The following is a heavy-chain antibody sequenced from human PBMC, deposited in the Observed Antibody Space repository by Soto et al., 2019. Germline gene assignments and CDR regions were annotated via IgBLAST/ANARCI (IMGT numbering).Heavy chain of an antibody. CDR3: ARGPPGIAAAGTLDY. V-gene: IGHV4-59*01. J-gene: IGHJ4*02. CDR1: GGSISSYY. D-gene: IGHD6-13*01. CDR2: IYDSGST. Sequence: QVQLQESGPGLVKPSETLSLTCTVSGGSISSYYWSWIRQPPGKGLEWIGYIYDSGSTNYNPSLKSRVTIAVDTSKNQYALKLSSVTAADTAVYYCARGPPGIAAAGTLDYWGQRTLVTVSS.